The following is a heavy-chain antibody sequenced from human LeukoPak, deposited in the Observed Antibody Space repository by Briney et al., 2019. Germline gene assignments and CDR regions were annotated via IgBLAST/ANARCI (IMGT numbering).Heavy chain of an antibody. CDR2: IYYSGST. CDR1: GGSISSSSYY. V-gene: IGHV4-39*07. J-gene: IGHJ5*02. CDR3: ARTRGGAGWFDP. Sequence: PSETLSLTCTVSGGSISSSSYYWGWIRQPPGKGLEWIGSIYYSGSTYYNPSLKSRVTISVDTSKNQFSLKLSSVTAADTAVYYCARTRGGAGWFDPWGQGTLVTVSS. D-gene: IGHD3-16*01.